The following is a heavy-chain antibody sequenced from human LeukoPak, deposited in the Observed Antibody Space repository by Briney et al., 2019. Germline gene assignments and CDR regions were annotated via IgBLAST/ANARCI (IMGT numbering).Heavy chain of an antibody. D-gene: IGHD3-22*01. J-gene: IGHJ4*02. CDR2: IYYSGST. V-gene: IGHV4-39*07. Sequence: SETLSLTCTVSGGSISSSSYYWGWIRQPPGKGLEWIGSIYYSGSTYYNPSLKSRVTISVDTSKNQFSLKLSSVTAADTAVYYCTRTSITMMGYYFDYWGQGTLVTVSS. CDR3: TRTSITMMGYYFDY. CDR1: GGSISSSSYY.